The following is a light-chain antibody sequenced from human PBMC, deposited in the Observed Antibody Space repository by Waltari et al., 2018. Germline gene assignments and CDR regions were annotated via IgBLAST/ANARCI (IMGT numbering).Light chain of an antibody. V-gene: IGLV2-14*01. J-gene: IGLJ1*01. CDR3: TSYTSSNTYV. CDR1: SSDVGSYNY. Sequence: QSALTQPASVSGSRGQSITISCTGTSSDVGSYNYVSWYQQHPGKAPKLMIYDVSKLPSGVSNRFSGSKAGSTASLTISGLQAEDEADYYCTSYTSSNTYVFGTGTKVTVL. CDR2: DVS.